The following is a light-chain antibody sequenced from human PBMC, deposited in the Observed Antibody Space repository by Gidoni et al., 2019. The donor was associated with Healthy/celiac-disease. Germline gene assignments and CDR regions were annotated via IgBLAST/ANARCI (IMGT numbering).Light chain of an antibody. J-gene: IGLJ1*01. CDR2: QDS. CDR1: KLGDKY. Sequence: SYELTQPPSVSVSPGQPASITCSGDKLGDKYACWYQQKPGQSPVLVIYQDSKRPSGIPERFSGSNSGNTATLTISGTQAMDEADYYCQAWDSSTEQVFGTGTKVTVL. CDR3: QAWDSSTEQV. V-gene: IGLV3-1*01.